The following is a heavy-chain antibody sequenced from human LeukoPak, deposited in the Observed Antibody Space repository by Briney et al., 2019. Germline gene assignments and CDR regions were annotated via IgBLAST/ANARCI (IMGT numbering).Heavy chain of an antibody. CDR2: ISGHAGST. CDR3: AKDISTVFDY. V-gene: IGHV3-23*01. Sequence: GGSLRLSCAASGFTFSNYAMRWGRQAPGKGLEWVSAISGHAGSTYYADFVRGRFTISRDNSKNTLYLQMNSLRVEDTAVYYCAKDISTVFDYWGQGTLVTVSS. D-gene: IGHD4-17*01. J-gene: IGHJ4*02. CDR1: GFTFSNYA.